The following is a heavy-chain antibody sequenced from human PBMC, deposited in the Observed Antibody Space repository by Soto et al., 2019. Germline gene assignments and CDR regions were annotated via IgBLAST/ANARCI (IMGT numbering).Heavy chain of an antibody. CDR3: ARESGGATATLDYYYFYMGV. D-gene: IGHD5-12*01. V-gene: IGHV1-2*02. Sequence: QVQLVQSGAEVRKPGASVKVSCKTSGDSFNAYYLHWVRQAPGQGLEWLGWINPNGGATKYAQTFRGRVAMTRDTSIRTAYRELPSLRSDDTAIYFCARESGGATATLDYYYFYMGVWGQGTTVTVSS. CDR2: INPNGGAT. J-gene: IGHJ6*03. CDR1: GDSFNAYY.